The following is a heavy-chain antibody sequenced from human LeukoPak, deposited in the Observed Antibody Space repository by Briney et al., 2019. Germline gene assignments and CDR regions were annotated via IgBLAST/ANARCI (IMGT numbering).Heavy chain of an antibody. CDR1: GDSVSSNSAA. Sequence: SQTLSLTCAISGDSVSSNSAAWNWIRQSPSRGLEWLGRTYYRSKWYNDYAVSVKSRITINPDTSKNQFSLQLNSVTPEDTAVYYCARDRATIKGYYYYGMDVWGQGTTVTVSS. V-gene: IGHV6-1*01. CDR2: TYYRSKWYN. J-gene: IGHJ6*02. D-gene: IGHD5-24*01. CDR3: ARDRATIKGYYYYGMDV.